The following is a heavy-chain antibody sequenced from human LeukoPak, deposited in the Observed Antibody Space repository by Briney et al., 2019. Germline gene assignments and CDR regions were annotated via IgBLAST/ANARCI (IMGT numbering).Heavy chain of an antibody. CDR1: GYTFTSYY. CDR3: ARDPRPSYDSSDYYYPGDY. V-gene: IGHV1-46*01. CDR2: INPSGGST. J-gene: IGHJ4*02. D-gene: IGHD3-22*01. Sequence: ASVKVSCXASGYTFTSYYMHWVRQAPGQGLEWMAIINPSGGSTNYAQKFQGRVTMTRDTSTSTVYMELTSLRSEDTAVYYCARDPRPSYDSSDYYYPGDYWGQGTLVTVSS.